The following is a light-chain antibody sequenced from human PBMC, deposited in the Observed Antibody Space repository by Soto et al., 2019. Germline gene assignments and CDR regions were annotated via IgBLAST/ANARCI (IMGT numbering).Light chain of an antibody. V-gene: IGLV1-40*01. J-gene: IGLJ2*01. CDR3: QSYDSSLSGSI. Sequence: QLVLTQPPSVSGAPGQRVTISCTGSSSNIGAGYNVHWYHQLPGTAPKLLIYGNSNRPSGVPDRFSGSKSGTSASLAITGLQAEDEADYYCQSYDSSLSGSIFGGGTKVTVL. CDR1: SSNIGAGYN. CDR2: GNS.